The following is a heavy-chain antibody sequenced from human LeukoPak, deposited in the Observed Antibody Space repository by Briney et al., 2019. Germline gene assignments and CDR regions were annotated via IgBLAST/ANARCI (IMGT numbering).Heavy chain of an antibody. Sequence: GGSLRLSCAASGFTFSTYAMTWVRQSPGKGLEWVSAISGSSADTFYADSVKGRFTISRDNSKNTMYLQMNSLRAEDTATYYCAKGPVVPVATYYFDCWGQGTLVTVSS. CDR1: GFTFSTYA. CDR2: ISGSSADT. D-gene: IGHD2-2*01. CDR3: AKGPVVPVATYYFDC. J-gene: IGHJ4*02. V-gene: IGHV3-23*01.